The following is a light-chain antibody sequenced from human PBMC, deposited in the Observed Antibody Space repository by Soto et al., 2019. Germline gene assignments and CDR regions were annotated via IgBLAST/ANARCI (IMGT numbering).Light chain of an antibody. CDR1: QGIIDY. CDR3: QKYNSAPKT. CDR2: SAS. J-gene: IGKJ1*01. Sequence: DIQMTQSPSSLSASVGGRVTITCRASQGIIDYVAWYQHKTGKPPKLLIYSASTLQSGAPSQFSFSGSGTDLSVTFSSLKPEDVANYYWQKYNSAPKTFGQGTKVEVK. V-gene: IGKV1-27*01.